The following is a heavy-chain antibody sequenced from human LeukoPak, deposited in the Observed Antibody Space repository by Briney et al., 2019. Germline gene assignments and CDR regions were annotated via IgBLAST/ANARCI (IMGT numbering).Heavy chain of an antibody. CDR1: GFRFDDYA. CDR3: ARGGSYLSAFDI. D-gene: IGHD1-26*01. J-gene: IGHJ3*02. Sequence: GRSLRLSCAASGFRFDDYALHWVRQTPGKGLEWVSGISWNSDRVDYADSVKGRFTISRDNSKNTLYLQMNSLRAEDTAVYYCARGGSYLSAFDIWGQGTMVTVSS. V-gene: IGHV3-9*01. CDR2: ISWNSDRV.